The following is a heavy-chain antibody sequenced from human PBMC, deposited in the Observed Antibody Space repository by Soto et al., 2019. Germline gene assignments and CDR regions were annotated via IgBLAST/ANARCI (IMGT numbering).Heavy chain of an antibody. V-gene: IGHV1-69*08. D-gene: IGHD3-10*01. CDR2: IIPILGIA. CDR3: ARDRSRGGFDP. CDR1: GGTFSSYT. Sequence: QVQLVQSGAEVKKPGSSVKVSCKASGGTFSSYTISWVRQAPGQGLEWMGWIIPILGIANYAQKFQGRVTITADKSTSTAYMELSSLRSEDTAVYYCARDRSRGGFDPWGQGTLVTVSS. J-gene: IGHJ5*02.